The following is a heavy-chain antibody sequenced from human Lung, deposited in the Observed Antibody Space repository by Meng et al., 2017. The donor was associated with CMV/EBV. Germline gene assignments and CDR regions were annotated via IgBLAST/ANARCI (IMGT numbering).Heavy chain of an antibody. J-gene: IGHJ6*02. CDR2: ISSSSSFI. CDR1: GFIFSVYS. Sequence: GESLKISCAASGFIFSVYSINWVRQAPGKGLEWVSSISSSSSFIYYADSVKGRFTISRDNAENSLSLQMNGLRAEDTAVYYCARESSGSFVLDVWGQGNTVTVSS. V-gene: IGHV3-21*01. D-gene: IGHD6-25*01. CDR3: ARESSGSFVLDV.